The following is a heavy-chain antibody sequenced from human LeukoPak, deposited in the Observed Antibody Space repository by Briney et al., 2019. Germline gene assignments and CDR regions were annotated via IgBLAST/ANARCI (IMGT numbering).Heavy chain of an antibody. CDR3: ARGGIAAQGDYFDY. D-gene: IGHD6-13*01. V-gene: IGHV4-59*02. Sequence: SETLSLTCTVSGGSVSSHYWSWIRQPPGKGLEWIGYIYYSGGTNYNPSLKSRVTISVDTSKNQFSLKLSSVTAADTAVYYCARGGIAAQGDYFDYWGQGTLVTVSS. CDR1: GGSVSSHY. J-gene: IGHJ4*02. CDR2: IYYSGGT.